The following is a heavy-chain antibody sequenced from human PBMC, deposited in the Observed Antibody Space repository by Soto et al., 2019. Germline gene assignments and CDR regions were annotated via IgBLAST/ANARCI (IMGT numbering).Heavy chain of an antibody. J-gene: IGHJ6*02. V-gene: IGHV1-69*01. CDR2: IIPIFGTA. D-gene: IGHD2-2*02. CDR3: ARDLLYPDVRRGLDS. Sequence: QGLEWMGGIIPIFGTANYAQKFQGRVTITADESTSTAYMELSSLRSEDTAVYYCARDLLYPDVRRGLDSWCQAIPVTVS.